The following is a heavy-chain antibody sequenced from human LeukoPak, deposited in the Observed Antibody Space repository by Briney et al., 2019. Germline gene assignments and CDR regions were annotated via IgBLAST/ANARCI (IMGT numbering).Heavy chain of an antibody. CDR1: GYSISSGYY. CDR2: IYHSGST. D-gene: IGHD3-10*01. Sequence: NPSETLSLTCTVSGYSISSGYYWGWIRQPPGKGLEWIGSIYHSGSTYYNPSLKSRVTISVDTSKNQFSLKLSSVTAADTAVYYCARETAIWFGVPCGYWGQGTLVTVSS. V-gene: IGHV4-38-2*02. J-gene: IGHJ4*02. CDR3: ARETAIWFGVPCGY.